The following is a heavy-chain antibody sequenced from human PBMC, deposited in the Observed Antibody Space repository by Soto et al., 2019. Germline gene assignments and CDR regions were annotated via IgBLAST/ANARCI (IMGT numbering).Heavy chain of an antibody. CDR1: GFTFSSYW. J-gene: IGHJ4*02. CDR2: INSDGSST. V-gene: IGHV3-74*01. CDR3: ARGGSGLPRNFY. D-gene: IGHD3-10*01. Sequence: PGGSLRLSCAASGFTFSSYWMHWVRQAPGKGLVWVSRINSDGSSTSYADSVKGRFTISRDNAKNTLYLQMNSLRAEDTAVYYCARGGSGLPRNFYWGQGPLVTVSS.